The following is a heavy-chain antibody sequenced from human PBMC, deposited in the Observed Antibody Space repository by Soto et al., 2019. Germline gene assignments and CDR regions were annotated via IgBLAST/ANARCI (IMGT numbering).Heavy chain of an antibody. D-gene: IGHD2-2*01. CDR2: ITSSGVTM. CDR3: VGEVGFQLIY. V-gene: IGHV3-48*01. Sequence: GGSLRLSCAASGFTFSTHSMNWVRQAPGKGLEWISYITSSGVTMYADSVKGRFTISRDNAKNSLYLQMNSLGVDDTAVYFCVGEVGFQLIYWGQGTLVTVS. J-gene: IGHJ4*02. CDR1: GFTFSTHS.